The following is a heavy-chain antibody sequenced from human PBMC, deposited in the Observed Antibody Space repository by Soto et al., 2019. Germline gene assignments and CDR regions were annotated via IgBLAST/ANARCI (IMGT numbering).Heavy chain of an antibody. CDR2: ISYDGSTK. J-gene: IGHJ4*02. CDR1: GFAFSGYG. Sequence: QVQLVESGGGVVQPGRSLRLSCAASGFAFSGYGMHWVRQAPGKGLEWVALISYDGSTKYYADAVKGRCIISRDNSKNTLYLQMNSLRPEDTGVYYCTKTDAGGSYDYWGQGTLVTVSS. CDR3: TKTDAGGSYDY. V-gene: IGHV3-30*18. D-gene: IGHD1-26*01.